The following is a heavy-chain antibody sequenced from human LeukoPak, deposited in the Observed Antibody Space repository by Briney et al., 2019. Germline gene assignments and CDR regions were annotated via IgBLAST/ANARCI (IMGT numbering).Heavy chain of an antibody. CDR3: ARGNEIFGVETIKTHLDW. Sequence: ASVKVSCKASGYTFTSYYMHWVRQAPGQGLEWMGIINPSGGSTSYAQKFQGRVTMTSDTSINTAYMELNRLTSDDTAVYYCARGNEIFGVETIKTHLDWWGQGTLVTVSS. V-gene: IGHV1-46*01. D-gene: IGHD3-3*01. CDR1: GYTFTSYY. J-gene: IGHJ4*02. CDR2: INPSGGST.